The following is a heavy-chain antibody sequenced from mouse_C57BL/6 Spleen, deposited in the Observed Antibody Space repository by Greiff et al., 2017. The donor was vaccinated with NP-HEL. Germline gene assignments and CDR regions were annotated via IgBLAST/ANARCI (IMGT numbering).Heavy chain of an antibody. CDR1: GYTFTSYW. CDR2: IDPSDSYT. CDR3: ARRGLYYGNYEDY. D-gene: IGHD2-1*01. V-gene: IGHV1-69*01. Sequence: QVQLKQPGAELVMPGASVKLSCKASGYTFTSYWMHWVKQRPGQGLEWIGEIDPSDSYTNYNQKFKGKSTLTVDKSSSTAYMQLSSLTSEDSAVYYCARRGLYYGNYEDYWGQGTTLTVSS. J-gene: IGHJ2*01.